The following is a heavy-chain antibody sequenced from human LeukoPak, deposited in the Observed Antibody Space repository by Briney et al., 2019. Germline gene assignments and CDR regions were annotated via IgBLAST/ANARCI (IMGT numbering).Heavy chain of an antibody. CDR2: ISAYNGNT. CDR1: GYTFTSYG. V-gene: IGHV1-18*01. J-gene: IGHJ4*02. Sequence: GASVKVSCRASGYTFTSYGISWVRQAPGQGLEWMGWISAYNGNTNYAQKLQGRVTMTTDTSTSTAYMELRSLRSDDTAVYYCARHYDYGDSEPFDYWGQGTLVTVSS. D-gene: IGHD4-17*01. CDR3: ARHYDYGDSEPFDY.